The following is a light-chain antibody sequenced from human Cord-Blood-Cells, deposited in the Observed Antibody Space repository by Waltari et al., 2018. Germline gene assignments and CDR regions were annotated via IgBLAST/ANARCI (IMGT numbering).Light chain of an antibody. Sequence: QSVLTQPPSASGTPGQRVTISCSGSSSNIGSNYVYWYQQLPGTAPKLLIYRNNQGPSGVPDRFSGSKSGTSASLAISGLRSEDEADYYCAAWDDSLSGYVLGTGTKVTVL. J-gene: IGLJ1*01. V-gene: IGLV1-47*01. CDR3: AAWDDSLSGYV. CDR2: RNN. CDR1: SSNIGSNY.